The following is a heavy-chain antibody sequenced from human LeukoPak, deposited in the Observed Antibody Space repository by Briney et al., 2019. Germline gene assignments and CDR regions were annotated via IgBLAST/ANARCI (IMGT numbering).Heavy chain of an antibody. CDR2: ISAYNGNT. Sequence: ASVKVSCKASGYTFTSYGISWVRQAPGQGLEWMGWISAYNGNTNYAQKLQGRVTVTTDTSTSTAYMELRSLRSDDTAVYYCARDVQVRSARYYDFWSGHDYWGQGTLVTVSS. CDR1: GYTFTSYG. D-gene: IGHD3-3*01. V-gene: IGHV1-18*01. CDR3: ARDVQVRSARYYDFWSGHDY. J-gene: IGHJ4*02.